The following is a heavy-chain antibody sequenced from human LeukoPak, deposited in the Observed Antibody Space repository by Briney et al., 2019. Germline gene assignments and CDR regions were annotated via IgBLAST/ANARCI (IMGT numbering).Heavy chain of an antibody. CDR1: GDSIRIYS. CDR2: IYNSGNT. V-gene: IGHV4-59*08. D-gene: IGHD4/OR15-4a*01. CDR3: ARQTRYDYGPAFDF. J-gene: IGHJ4*02. Sequence: SDPLSLTCTVSGDSIRIYSWRWIRHPPGKGLEWIGYIYNSGNTNYNPSLKRRVTMSVSTSKNPCSLSLSSVTAADTAVYYCARQTRYDYGPAFDFWGQGALVTVSS.